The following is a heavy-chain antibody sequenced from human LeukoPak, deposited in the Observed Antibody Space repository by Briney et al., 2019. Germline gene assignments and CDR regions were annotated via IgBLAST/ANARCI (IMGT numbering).Heavy chain of an antibody. V-gene: IGHV4-59*08. J-gene: IGHJ5*01. D-gene: IGHD3-10*01. CDR3: SRRRGGSAWYDF. Sequence: PSETLSLTCTVSRGSISSYYWSWIRQPPGKGLEWIGYIYHSGITNYNPSLKSRVTISVDTSKNQFSLKVTSVTAADTAVYYCSRRRGGSAWYDFWGQGTLVTVSS. CDR1: RGSISSYY. CDR2: IYHSGIT.